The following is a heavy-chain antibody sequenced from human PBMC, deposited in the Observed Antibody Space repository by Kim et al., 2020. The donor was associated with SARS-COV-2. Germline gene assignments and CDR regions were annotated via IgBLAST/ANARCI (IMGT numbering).Heavy chain of an antibody. CDR3: ARDGDYYDSSGYWYFDL. CDR2: ISSSSSTI. CDR1: GFTFSSYS. J-gene: IGHJ2*01. Sequence: GGSLRLSCAASGFTFSSYSMNWVRQAPGKGLEWVSYISSSSSTIYYADSVKGRFTISRDNAKNSLYLQMNSLRDEDTAVYYCARDGDYYDSSGYWYFDLWGRGTLVTVSS. V-gene: IGHV3-48*02. D-gene: IGHD3-22*01.